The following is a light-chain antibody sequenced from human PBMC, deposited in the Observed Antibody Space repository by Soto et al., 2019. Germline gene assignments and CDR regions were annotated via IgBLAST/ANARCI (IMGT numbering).Light chain of an antibody. CDR3: HQYKTYST. Sequence: DIQMTQSPSTLSASVGDRGTITCRASQSLNNRLAWYPPKPGKAPKLLIYDASTLESGVSSRFSGTGSETECTLTITDLQAEDLATYVCHQYKTYSTFGQGTKVDIK. CDR2: DAS. J-gene: IGKJ1*01. V-gene: IGKV1-5*01. CDR1: QSLNNR.